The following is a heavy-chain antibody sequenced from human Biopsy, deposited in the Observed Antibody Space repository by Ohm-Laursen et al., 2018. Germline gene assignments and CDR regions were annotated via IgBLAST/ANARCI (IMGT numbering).Heavy chain of an antibody. CDR2: IRDKANSHTT. D-gene: IGHD2-15*01. Sequence: SLRLSCAASGFSFSDNYMDWVRQAPGKGLEWVGRIRDKANSHTTDYAASVKGRFTISRDDSKNSLYLQMNSLTTEDTALYYCARAGRYCSGGGCYSWFDSWGQGTLVTVSS. CDR3: ARAGRYCSGGGCYSWFDS. J-gene: IGHJ5*01. V-gene: IGHV3-72*01. CDR1: GFSFSDNY.